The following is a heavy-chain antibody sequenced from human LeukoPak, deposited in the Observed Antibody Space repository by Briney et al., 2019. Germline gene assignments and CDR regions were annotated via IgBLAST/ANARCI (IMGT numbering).Heavy chain of an antibody. CDR3: ATYSTRNAREFQS. V-gene: IGHV3-7*01. CDR2: IKTDASEK. CDR1: GFIFSNCW. D-gene: IGHD4-11*01. J-gene: IGHJ1*01. Sequence: PGGSLRLSCETSGFIFSNCWMTWARQAPGKGLEWVANIKTDASEKYYADSVKGRFTISRDNAKMSLYLQMNSLRVEDTAVYYCATYSTRNAREFQSWGQGTLVTVSS.